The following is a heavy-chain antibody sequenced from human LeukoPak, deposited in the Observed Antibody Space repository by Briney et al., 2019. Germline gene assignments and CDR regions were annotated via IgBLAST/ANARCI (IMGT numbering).Heavy chain of an antibody. CDR3: ARWFGEPPNFDY. V-gene: IGHV3-23*01. CDR1: GFTFSSYA. J-gene: IGHJ4*02. Sequence: PGGSLRLSCAASGFTFSSYAVSWVRQASGKGLEWVSAISGGGGDTFFADSVKGRFSISRDNSKNRVFLQMTSLRAEDTAMYYCARWFGEPPNFDYWGQGTLVTVSS. D-gene: IGHD3-10*01. CDR2: ISGGGGDT.